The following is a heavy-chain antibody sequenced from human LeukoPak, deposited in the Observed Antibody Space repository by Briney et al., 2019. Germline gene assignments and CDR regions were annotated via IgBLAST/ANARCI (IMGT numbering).Heavy chain of an antibody. CDR2: IRRGGTK. Sequence: GGSLRLPCRTSGFTFGDYGMSWFRQAPGKGLEWVGFIRRGGTKEYSASVKGRFTISRDDSQSIAYLKMNSLKTDDTAVYYCTRRGTRPMYYFEYWGQGTLVTVSS. CDR3: TRRGTRPMYYFEY. D-gene: IGHD3-16*01. J-gene: IGHJ4*02. V-gene: IGHV3-49*03. CDR1: GFTFGDYG.